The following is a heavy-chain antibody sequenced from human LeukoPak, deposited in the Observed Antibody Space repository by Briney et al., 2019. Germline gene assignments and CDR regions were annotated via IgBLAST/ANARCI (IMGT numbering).Heavy chain of an antibody. Sequence: SVKVSCKASGGTFSNYAISWVRQAPGQGLEWMGRIIPIFGTANYAQKFQGRVTITADKSTSTAYMELSSLRSEDTAVYYCARQPTVRGYMDVWGKGTTVTVSS. CDR2: IIPIFGTA. D-gene: IGHD4-11*01. V-gene: IGHV1-69*06. CDR3: ARQPTVRGYMDV. J-gene: IGHJ6*03. CDR1: GGTFSNYA.